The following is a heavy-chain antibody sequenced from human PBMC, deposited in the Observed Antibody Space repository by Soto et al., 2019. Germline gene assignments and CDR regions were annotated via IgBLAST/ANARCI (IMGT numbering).Heavy chain of an antibody. CDR1: GGSISSYY. J-gene: IGHJ4*02. CDR3: ARHALYDFWSGYYPDY. D-gene: IGHD3-3*01. Sequence: PSETLSLTCTVSGGSISSYYWSWIRQPPGKGLEWIGYIYYSGSTNYNPSLKSRVTISVDTSKNQFSLKLSSVTAADTAVYYCARHALYDFWSGYYPDYWGQGTLVTVSS. CDR2: IYYSGST. V-gene: IGHV4-59*08.